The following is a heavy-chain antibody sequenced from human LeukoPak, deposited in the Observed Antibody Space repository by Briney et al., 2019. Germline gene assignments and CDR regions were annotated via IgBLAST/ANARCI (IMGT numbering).Heavy chain of an antibody. D-gene: IGHD3-10*01. CDR2: IYYSGST. CDR1: GGSISSYY. CDR3: ARGRYYYGSGTNQYYFDY. J-gene: IGHJ4*02. Sequence: SETLSLTCTVSGGSISSYYWSWIRQPPGKGLEWIGYIYYSGSTNYNPSLKSRVTISVDTSKNQFSLKLSSVTAADTAVYYCARGRYYYGSGTNQYYFDYWGQGTLVTVSS. V-gene: IGHV4-59*01.